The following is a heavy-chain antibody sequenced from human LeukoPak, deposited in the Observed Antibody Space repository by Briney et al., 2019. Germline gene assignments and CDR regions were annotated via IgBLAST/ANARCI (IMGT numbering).Heavy chain of an antibody. CDR2: INWNGGST. CDR1: GFTFDDYG. Sequence: PGGSLRLSCAASGFTFDDYGMSWVRQAPGKGLEWVSGINWNGGSTGYADSVKGRFTISRDNAKNSLYLQMNSLRADDTAVYYCARVGLGYTPSDYWGQGTLVTVSS. D-gene: IGHD3/OR15-3a*01. J-gene: IGHJ4*02. CDR3: ARVGLGYTPSDY. V-gene: IGHV3-20*04.